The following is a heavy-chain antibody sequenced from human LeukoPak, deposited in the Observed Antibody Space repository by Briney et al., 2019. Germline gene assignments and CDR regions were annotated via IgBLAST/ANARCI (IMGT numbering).Heavy chain of an antibody. CDR1: GFTVGSNH. V-gene: IGHV3-53*01. CDR3: AVEVTATDNGFDV. CDR2: IHGGGGT. D-gene: IGHD2-21*02. Sequence: GGSLRLSCAASGFTVGSNHMSWVRQAPGKGLEWVSLIHGGGGTYHADSVKGRFTISRDTAKNTLSLQMSSLRAEDTAVYYCAVEVTATDNGFDVWGQGTLVTVSS. J-gene: IGHJ3*01.